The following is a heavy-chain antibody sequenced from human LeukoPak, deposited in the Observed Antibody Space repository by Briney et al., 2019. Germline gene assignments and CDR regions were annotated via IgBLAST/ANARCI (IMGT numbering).Heavy chain of an antibody. CDR3: AKVDIPSGNYGGYFDY. V-gene: IGHV4-59*12. D-gene: IGHD1-26*01. CDR1: GGSISSYY. J-gene: IGHJ4*02. Sequence: SETLSLTCTVSGGSISSYYWSWIRQPPGKGLEWIGYIYYSGSANYNPSLKSRVTISVDTSKNQFSLKLSSVTAADTAVYYCAKVDIPSGNYGGYFDYWGQGTLVTVSP. CDR2: IYYSGSA.